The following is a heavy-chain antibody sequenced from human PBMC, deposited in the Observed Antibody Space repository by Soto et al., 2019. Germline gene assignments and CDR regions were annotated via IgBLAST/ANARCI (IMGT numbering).Heavy chain of an antibody. CDR2: INPSGGST. D-gene: IGHD3-22*01. CDR3: ARAYYYDSSGYPAGMDV. CDR1: GYTFTSYY. V-gene: IGHV1-46*01. Sequence: VASVKVSCKASGYTFTSYYMHWVRQAPGQGLEWMGIINPSGGSTSYAQKFQGRATMNRDTSTSTVYMELSSLRSEDTAVYYCARAYYYDSSGYPAGMDVWGQGTTVTVSS. J-gene: IGHJ6*02.